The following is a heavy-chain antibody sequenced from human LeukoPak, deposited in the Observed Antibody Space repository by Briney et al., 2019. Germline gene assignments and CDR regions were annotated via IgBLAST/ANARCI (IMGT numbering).Heavy chain of an antibody. Sequence: SGGSLRLSCVVSGFTFRSYAMTWVRQAPGKGLEWVSAIGGSGANTYYADSVKGRFTISRDNSKNTLYLQMDSLRADGTAVYYCAKNGGDSYGTGHFDCWGQGTLVTVSS. J-gene: IGHJ4*02. CDR2: IGGSGANT. V-gene: IGHV3-23*01. D-gene: IGHD3-10*01. CDR3: AKNGGDSYGTGHFDC. CDR1: GFTFRSYA.